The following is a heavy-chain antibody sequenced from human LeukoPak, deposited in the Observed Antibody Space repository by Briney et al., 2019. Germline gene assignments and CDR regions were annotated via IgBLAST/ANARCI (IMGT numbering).Heavy chain of an antibody. CDR1: GFTFSSYA. CDR3: AKGRGGKIAAAAPGSY. D-gene: IGHD6-13*01. J-gene: IGHJ4*02. V-gene: IGHV3-23*01. Sequence: PGGSLRLSCAASGFTFSSYAMSWVRQAPGKGLEWVSAISGSGGSTYYADSVKGRFTISRDNSKNTLYLQMNSLRAEDTAVYYCAKGRGGKIAAAAPGSYWGQGTLATVSS. CDR2: ISGSGGST.